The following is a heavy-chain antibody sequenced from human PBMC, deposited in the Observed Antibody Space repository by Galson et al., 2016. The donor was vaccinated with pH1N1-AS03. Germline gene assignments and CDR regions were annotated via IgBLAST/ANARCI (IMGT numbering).Heavy chain of an antibody. D-gene: IGHD1-26*01. CDR2: ISNSGST. Sequence: ETLSLTCTVSGGSISSYYWSWIRQPPGKGLEWIGYISNSGSTNYNPSLKSRVTISVDRSKSQFSLKMSSVTAADTAAYYCARGLTWGYSGGTHFDYWGWGTLVTVSS. J-gene: IGHJ4*02. CDR1: GGSISSYY. CDR3: ARGLTWGYSGGTHFDY. V-gene: IGHV4-59*01.